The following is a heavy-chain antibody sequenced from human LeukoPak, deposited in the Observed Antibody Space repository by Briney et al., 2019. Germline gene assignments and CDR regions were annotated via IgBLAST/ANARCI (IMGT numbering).Heavy chain of an antibody. CDR3: ARDPIGVRPVLAPDY. J-gene: IGHJ4*02. V-gene: IGHV1-69*13. D-gene: IGHD3-10*01. CDR2: IIPIFGTA. CDR1: GGTFSSYA. Sequence: SVKVFCKASGGTFSSYAISWVRQAPGQGLEWMGGIIPIFGTANYAQKFQGRVTITADESTSTAYMELSSLRSEDTAVYYCARDPIGVRPVLAPDYWGQGTLVTVSS.